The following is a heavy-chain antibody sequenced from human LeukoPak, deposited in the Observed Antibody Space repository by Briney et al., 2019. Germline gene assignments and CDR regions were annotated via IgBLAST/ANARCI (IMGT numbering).Heavy chain of an antibody. CDR1: GFTFSFYG. CDR2: ISGSGGGT. Sequence: AGGSLRLSCAASGFTFSFYGMSWVRQAPGKGLEWVSAISGSGGGTYSADSVKGRFTISRDNSKNTLYLQMRSLRAEDTAVYYCAKGGGSNWYDYYGMDVWGQGTTVTVSS. J-gene: IGHJ6*02. D-gene: IGHD6-13*01. CDR3: AKGGGSNWYDYYGMDV. V-gene: IGHV3-23*01.